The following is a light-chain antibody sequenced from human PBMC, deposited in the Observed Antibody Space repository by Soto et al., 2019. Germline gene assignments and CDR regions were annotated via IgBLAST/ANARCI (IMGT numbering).Light chain of an antibody. J-gene: IGLJ2*01. CDR1: SSDVGGYNY. V-gene: IGLV2-14*01. CDR3: SSYTSSSTLV. Sequence: QSLLTQPASVSGSPGQSIAISCTGTSSDVGGYNYVSWYQQYPGKAPKLMIYDVSNRPSGVSNRFSGSKSGNTASLTISGLQAEDEADYYCSSYTSSSTLVFGGGTKLTVL. CDR2: DVS.